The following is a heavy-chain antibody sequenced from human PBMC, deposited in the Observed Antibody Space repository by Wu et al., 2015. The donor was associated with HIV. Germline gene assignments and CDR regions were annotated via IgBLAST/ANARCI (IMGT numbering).Heavy chain of an antibody. V-gene: IGHV1-2*02. Sequence: QVQLVQSGAEVKKPGASVKVSCKTSGYTFTDYYMYWVRQAPGQGLEWMGWINPNRGGTKYAQKFQGRVTMTRDTAVNTAYMELNSLRSDDTAVYYCARLQSLSGFYSNADYWGQGTLVTVSS. CDR2: INPNRGGT. J-gene: IGHJ4*02. CDR1: GYTFTDYY. D-gene: IGHD3-22*01. CDR3: ARLQSLSGFYSNADY.